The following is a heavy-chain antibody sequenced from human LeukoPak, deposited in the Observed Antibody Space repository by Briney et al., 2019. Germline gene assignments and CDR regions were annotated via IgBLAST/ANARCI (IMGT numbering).Heavy chain of an antibody. CDR2: IIPIFGTA. CDR1: GGTFISYA. Sequence: SVKDTCKASGGTFISYAISGLRQPPGQGVEGLGGIIPIFGTATYDKQFQGRVATTADESTITTAFELWSLRHDDTAVYYCARGPRTYCSNTSCPQYYYYYGMDVWGKGTTVTVSS. CDR3: ARGPRTYCSNTSCPQYYYYYGMDV. D-gene: IGHD2-2*01. V-gene: IGHV1-69*01. J-gene: IGHJ6*04.